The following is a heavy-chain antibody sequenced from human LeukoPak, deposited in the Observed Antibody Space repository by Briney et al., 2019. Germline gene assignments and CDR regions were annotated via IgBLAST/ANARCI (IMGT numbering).Heavy chain of an antibody. J-gene: IGHJ4*02. D-gene: IGHD1-7*01. CDR1: GGSFSGYY. CDR2: INHSGST. CDR3: ARRHRTLSPRGTYYFDY. V-gene: IGHV4-34*01. Sequence: SETLSLTCAVYGGSFSGYYWSWIRQPPGKGLEWIGEINHSGSTNYNPSLKSRVTISVDTSKNQFSLKLSSVTAADTAVYYCARRHRTLSPRGTYYFDYWGQGTLVTVSS.